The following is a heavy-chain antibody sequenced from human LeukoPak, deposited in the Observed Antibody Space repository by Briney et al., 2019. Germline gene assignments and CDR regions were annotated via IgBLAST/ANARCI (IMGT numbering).Heavy chain of an antibody. CDR1: GFTFSSYW. J-gene: IGHJ6*02. Sequence: PGGSLRLSCAASGFTFSSYWMSWVRQAPGKGLEWVANIKQDGSEKYYVDSVKGRFTISRDNAKNSLYLQMNSLRAEDTAVYYCARVSPSHYYYYGMDVWGQGTTDTVSS. CDR3: ARVSPSHYYYYGMDV. V-gene: IGHV3-7*03. CDR2: IKQDGSEK.